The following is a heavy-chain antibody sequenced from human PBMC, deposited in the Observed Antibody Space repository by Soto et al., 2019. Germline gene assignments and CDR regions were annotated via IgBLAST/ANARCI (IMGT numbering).Heavy chain of an antibody. CDR2: ISYDGSNK. CDR3: ARDRNYYGSGSYYY. D-gene: IGHD3-10*01. CDR1: GFTFSSYA. V-gene: IGHV3-30*04. J-gene: IGHJ4*02. Sequence: GGSLRLSCAASGFTFSSYAMHWGRQAPGKGLEWVAVISYDGSNKYYADSVKGRFTISRDNSKNTLYLQMNSLRAEDAAVYYCARDRNYYGSGSYYYWGQGTLVTVSS.